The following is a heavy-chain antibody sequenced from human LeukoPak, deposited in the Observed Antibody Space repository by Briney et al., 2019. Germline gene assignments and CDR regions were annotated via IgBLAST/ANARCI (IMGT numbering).Heavy chain of an antibody. J-gene: IGHJ4*02. CDR1: GFTFSSYA. CDR3: AKDRVEGDCYSGPVSCRSYYFDY. CDR2: ISGSGGST. D-gene: IGHD2-21*02. Sequence: PGGSLRLSCAASGFTFSSYAMSWVRQAPGKGLEWVSAISGSGGSTYYADSVKGRFTISRDNSKNTLYLQMNSLRAEDTAVYYCAKDRVEGDCYSGPVSCRSYYFDYWGQGTLVTVSS. V-gene: IGHV3-23*01.